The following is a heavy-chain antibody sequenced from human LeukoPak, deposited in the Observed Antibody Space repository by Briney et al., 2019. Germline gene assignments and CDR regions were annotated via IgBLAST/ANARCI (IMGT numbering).Heavy chain of an antibody. V-gene: IGHV4-34*01. Sequence: PSETLSLTCAVYGGSFSGYYWSWIRQPPGKGLEWIGEINHSGSTNYNPSLKSRVTTSVDTSKNQFSLKLSSVTAADTAVYYCARGTRGSDSSFDYWGQGTLVTVSS. J-gene: IGHJ4*02. CDR1: GGSFSGYY. D-gene: IGHD2-15*01. CDR2: INHSGST. CDR3: ARGTRGSDSSFDY.